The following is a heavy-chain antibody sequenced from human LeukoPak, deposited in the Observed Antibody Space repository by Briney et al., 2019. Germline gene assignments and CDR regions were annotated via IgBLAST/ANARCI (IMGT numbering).Heavy chain of an antibody. V-gene: IGHV3-74*01. Sequence: PGGSLRLSCAASGFTFSSYWMHWVRQAPGKGLVWVSRINSDGSSTSYADSVKGRFTISRDNAKNTLYLQMNSLRAEDTAVYYCARDLWGGDYYYYMDVWGKGTTVTVSS. CDR2: INSDGSST. CDR1: GFTFSSYW. D-gene: IGHD3-10*01. J-gene: IGHJ6*03. CDR3: ARDLWGGDYYYYMDV.